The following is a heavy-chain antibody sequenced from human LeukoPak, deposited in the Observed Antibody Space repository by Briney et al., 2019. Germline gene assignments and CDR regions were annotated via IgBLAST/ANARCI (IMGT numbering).Heavy chain of an antibody. J-gene: IGHJ4*02. Sequence: GGSLRRSCEASGFSFSSFGMSWFRQAPRNGLEWLSTISATGGNTYYADSVKGRFTISRDNAKNSLYLQMNSLRAEDTAVYYCAREGGYGDYASGYWGQGTLVTVSS. CDR3: AREGGYGDYASGY. V-gene: IGHV3-23*01. CDR1: GFSFSSFG. CDR2: ISATGGNT. D-gene: IGHD4-17*01.